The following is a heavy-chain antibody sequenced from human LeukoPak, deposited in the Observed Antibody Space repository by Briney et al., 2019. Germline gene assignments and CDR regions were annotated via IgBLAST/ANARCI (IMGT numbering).Heavy chain of an antibody. J-gene: IGHJ4*02. D-gene: IGHD6-13*01. CDR2: ITRSGSST. Sequence: GGSLSLSRAASGFTYSLYEMAWVRQARAKGLEWVSYITRSGSSTYYAVCVKGRLTISRDNAKNSLYLQMNSLTTEDTAVYYCARDMAAAGDYWGRGTRVTVS. V-gene: IGHV3-48*03. CDR3: ARDMAAAGDY. CDR1: GFTYSLYE.